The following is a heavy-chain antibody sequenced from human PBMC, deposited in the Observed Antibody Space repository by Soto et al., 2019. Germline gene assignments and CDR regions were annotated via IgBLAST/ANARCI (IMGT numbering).Heavy chain of an antibody. CDR2: INPNSGGT. CDR3: ARDLGRIAAAGYYYYGMDV. CDR1: GYTFTGYC. Sequence: ASVKVSCKASGYTFTGYCMHWVRQAPGQGLEWMGWINPNSGGTNYAQKFQGWVTMTRDTSISTAYMELSRLRSDDTAVYYCARDLGRIAAAGYYYYGMDVWGQGTTVTVSS. J-gene: IGHJ6*02. D-gene: IGHD6-13*01. V-gene: IGHV1-2*04.